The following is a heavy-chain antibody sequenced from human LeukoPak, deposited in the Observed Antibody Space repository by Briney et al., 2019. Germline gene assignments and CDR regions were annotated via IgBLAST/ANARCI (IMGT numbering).Heavy chain of an antibody. CDR1: GYTFSSYG. V-gene: IGHV1-18*01. D-gene: IGHD1-26*01. CDR3: ARGAGGSYSWFDP. Sequence: ASVKVSCKASGYTFSSYGISWVRQAPGQGLEWMGWISAYNGNTNGNTNYAQKFQGRVTMTTDTSTSTAYMELRSLRSDDTAVYYCARGAGGSYSWFDPWGQGTLVTVSS. CDR2: ISAYNGNTNGNT. J-gene: IGHJ5*02.